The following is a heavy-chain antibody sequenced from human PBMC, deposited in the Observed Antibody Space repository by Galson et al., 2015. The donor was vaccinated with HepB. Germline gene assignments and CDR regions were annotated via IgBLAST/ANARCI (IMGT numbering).Heavy chain of an antibody. Sequence: SVKVSCKASGGTFSSYAISWVRQAPGQGLEWMGGIIPIFGTANYAQKFQGRVTITADESTSTAYMELSSLRSEDTAVYYCARSSTPKTADYYYYGMDVWGQGTTVTVSS. D-gene: IGHD2-2*01. CDR3: ARSSTPKTADYYYYGMDV. CDR1: GGTFSSYA. J-gene: IGHJ6*02. V-gene: IGHV1-69*13. CDR2: IIPIFGTA.